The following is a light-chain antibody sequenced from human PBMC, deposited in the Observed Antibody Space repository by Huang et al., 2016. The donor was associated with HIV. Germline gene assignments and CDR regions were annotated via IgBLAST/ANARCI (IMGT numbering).Light chain of an antibody. J-gene: IGKJ4*01. CDR1: QSVGSS. V-gene: IGKV3-15*01. CDR2: GAS. Sequence: EIVMTQSPATLSVSPGERATLSCRASQSVGSSLAWYQQKPGQAPRLLIYGASTGATGIPARFRGSGSGTEFTLTISSLQSEDSAVYFCQQYESWPPGRLTFGGGTKVEIK. CDR3: QQYESWPPGRLT.